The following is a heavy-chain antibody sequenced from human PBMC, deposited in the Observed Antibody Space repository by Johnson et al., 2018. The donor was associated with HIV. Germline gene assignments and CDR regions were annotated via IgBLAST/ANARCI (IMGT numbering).Heavy chain of an antibody. J-gene: IGHJ3*02. V-gene: IGHV3-73*02. CDR2: IRSKANSYAT. CDR3: TKSDSTYYNFWSGYYTGAFDI. Sequence: VQLVESGGGLVQPGGSLKLSCAASGFTFSGSAIHWVRQASGKGLEWVGRIRSKANSYATAYAASLKGRFTISRDDSKNTAYLQMNSLKIEDTAVSYCTKSDSTYYNFWSGYYTGAFDIWGQGTMVTVSS. D-gene: IGHD3-3*01. CDR1: GFTFSGSA.